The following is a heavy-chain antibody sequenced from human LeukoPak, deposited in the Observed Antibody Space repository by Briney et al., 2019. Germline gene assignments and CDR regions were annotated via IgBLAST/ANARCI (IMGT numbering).Heavy chain of an antibody. CDR3: ARMAIEYYYDSSGPLDY. Sequence: GGSLRLSCAASGFTVSSNYMSWVRQAPGKGLEWVSVIYSGGSTYYADSVKGRFTISRDNSKNTLYLQMNSLRAEDTAVYYCARMAIEYYYDSSGPLDYWGQGTLVTVSS. J-gene: IGHJ4*02. D-gene: IGHD3-22*01. CDR1: GFTVSSNY. CDR2: IYSGGST. V-gene: IGHV3-53*01.